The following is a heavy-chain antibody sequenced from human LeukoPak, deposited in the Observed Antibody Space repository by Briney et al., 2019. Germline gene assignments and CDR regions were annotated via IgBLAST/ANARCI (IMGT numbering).Heavy chain of an antibody. J-gene: IGHJ4*02. Sequence: PGRSLRLSCTASKFNLSSYAIHWVRQAPGKGLEWVAVISDDGGNKYYADSVKGRFTISRDNSKNTLSLLMNSLRAGDTALYYCAKELYGNPSGYWGQGTRVTVSS. V-gene: IGHV3-30-3*01. CDR2: ISDDGGNK. D-gene: IGHD2-8*01. CDR1: KFNLSSYA. CDR3: AKELYGNPSGY.